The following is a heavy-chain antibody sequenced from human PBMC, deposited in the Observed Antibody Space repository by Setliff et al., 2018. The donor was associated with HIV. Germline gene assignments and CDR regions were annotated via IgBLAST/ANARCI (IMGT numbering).Heavy chain of an antibody. D-gene: IGHD2-21*02. CDR1: GYSINSGYY. J-gene: IGHJ2*01. CDR2: IYHSGST. CDR3: ARHDGTYCGGDCYLLGYFDL. Sequence: PSETLSLTCAVSGYSINSGYYWGWIRQPPGKGLEWIGSIYHSGSTYYNPSLKSRVTISVDTSKNQFSLKLSSVTAADTAVYYCARHDGTYCGGDCYLLGYFDLWGRGTLVTVS. V-gene: IGHV4-38-2*01.